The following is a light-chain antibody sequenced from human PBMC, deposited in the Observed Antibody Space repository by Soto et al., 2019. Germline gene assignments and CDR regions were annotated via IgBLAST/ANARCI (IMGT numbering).Light chain of an antibody. Sequence: EIVLTQSPVTLSLSPGERATLSCRASQSISYFLAWYQQKPGQAPRLLIYDASKRATGIPARFSGSGSGTDFTLTISRMEPEDFAVYYCQQRSNWPLTFGPGTKVDIK. V-gene: IGKV3-11*01. CDR3: QQRSNWPLT. J-gene: IGKJ3*01. CDR1: QSISYF. CDR2: DAS.